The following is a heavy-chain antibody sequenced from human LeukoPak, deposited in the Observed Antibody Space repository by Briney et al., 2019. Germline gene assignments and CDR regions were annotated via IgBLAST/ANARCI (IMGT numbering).Heavy chain of an antibody. J-gene: IGHJ4*02. CDR3: AREWEAGNYYDSSGSFDY. D-gene: IGHD3-22*01. CDR2: INPSGGST. Sequence: ASVKVSCKASGYTFTSYYMHWVRQAPGQGLEWMGIINPSGGSTSYAQKFQGRVTMTRDTSTSTVYMELSSPRSEDTAVYYCAREWEAGNYYDSSGSFDYWGQGTLVTVSS. CDR1: GYTFTSYY. V-gene: IGHV1-46*01.